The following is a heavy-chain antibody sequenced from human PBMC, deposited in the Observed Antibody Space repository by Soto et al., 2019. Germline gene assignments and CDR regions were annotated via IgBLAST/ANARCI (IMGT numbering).Heavy chain of an antibody. Sequence: GGSLRLSCAASGFTFSSYAMSWVRQAPGKGLEWVSAISGSGGSTYYADSVKGRFTISRDNSKNTLYLQMNSLRAEDTAVYYCAKDVKYYDYIWGSYHDVDWFDPWGQGTLVTVSS. D-gene: IGHD3-16*02. CDR3: AKDVKYYDYIWGSYHDVDWFDP. J-gene: IGHJ5*02. CDR1: GFTFSSYA. CDR2: ISGSGGST. V-gene: IGHV3-23*01.